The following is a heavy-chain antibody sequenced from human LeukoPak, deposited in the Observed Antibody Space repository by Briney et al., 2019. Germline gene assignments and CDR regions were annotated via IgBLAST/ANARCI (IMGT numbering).Heavy chain of an antibody. CDR3: AGGYCSGGSCYFDY. CDR2: IYYSGST. CDR1: GGSISSYY. D-gene: IGHD2-15*01. V-gene: IGHV4-59*01. Sequence: PSETLSLTCTVSGGSISSYYWSWIRQPPGKGLEWIGYIYYSGSTNYNPSLKSRVTISVDTSKNQFSLKLSSVTAADTAVYYCAGGYCSGGSCYFDYWGQGTLVTVSS. J-gene: IGHJ4*02.